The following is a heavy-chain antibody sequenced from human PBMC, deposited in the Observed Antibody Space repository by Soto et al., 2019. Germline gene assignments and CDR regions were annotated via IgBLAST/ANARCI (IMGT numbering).Heavy chain of an antibody. CDR2: ISYDGSNK. CDR3: ARDPAMDTAMVTGAFDI. D-gene: IGHD5-18*01. V-gene: IGHV3-30-3*01. J-gene: IGHJ3*02. Sequence: QVQLVESGGGVVQPGRSLRLSCAASGFTFSSYAMHWVRQAPGKGLEWVAVISYDGSNKYYADSVKGRFTISRDNSKHTLYLQMNSLRAEDTAVYYCARDPAMDTAMVTGAFDIWGQGTMVTVSS. CDR1: GFTFSSYA.